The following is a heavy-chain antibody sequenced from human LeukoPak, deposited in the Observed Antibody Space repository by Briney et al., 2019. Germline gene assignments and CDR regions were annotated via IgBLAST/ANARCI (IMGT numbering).Heavy chain of an antibody. Sequence: SETLSLTCTVSGGSISSYYWGWIRQPPGKGLGWNGYIYYSGSTNYNPSLKSRVTISVDTSKNQFSLKLSSVTAADTAVYYCARGIGTIFYYYMDVWGKGTTVTVSS. CDR1: GGSISSYY. J-gene: IGHJ6*03. V-gene: IGHV4-59*01. CDR3: ARGIGTIFYYYMDV. D-gene: IGHD4/OR15-4a*01. CDR2: IYYSGST.